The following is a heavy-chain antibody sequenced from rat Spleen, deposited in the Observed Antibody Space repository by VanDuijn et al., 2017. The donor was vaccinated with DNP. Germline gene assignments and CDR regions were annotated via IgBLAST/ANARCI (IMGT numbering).Heavy chain of an antibody. J-gene: IGHJ2*01. CDR1: GFSITSSYR. V-gene: IGHV3-3*01. CDR3: AGYYFDY. Sequence: EVQLQESGPGLVKPSQSLSLICSITGFSITSSYRWNWIRKFPGNKLEWMGYINNAGTTYYNPSLESRISITRDTSKNQFFLQLNSVTTEDTATYFCAGYYFDYWGQGVMVIVSS. CDR2: INNAGTT.